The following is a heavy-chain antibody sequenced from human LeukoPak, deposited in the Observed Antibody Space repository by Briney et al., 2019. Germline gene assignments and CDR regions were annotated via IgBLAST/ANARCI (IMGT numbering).Heavy chain of an antibody. CDR1: GGSISSYY. CDR2: IYYSGST. CDR3: ARDRFIGWSSTFDY. V-gene: IGHV4-59*01. J-gene: IGHJ4*02. D-gene: IGHD6-19*01. Sequence: SETLSLTCTVSGGSISSYYWSWIRQPPGKGLEWIGYIYYSGSTNYNPSLKSRVTISVDTSKNQFSLELSRLRSDDTAVYYCARDRFIGWSSTFDYWGQGTLVTVSS.